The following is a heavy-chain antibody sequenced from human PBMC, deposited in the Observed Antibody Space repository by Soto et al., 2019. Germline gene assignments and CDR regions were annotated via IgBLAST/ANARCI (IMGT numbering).Heavy chain of an antibody. CDR2: IIPIFGTA. CDR3: ARVIAARRNYYYGMDV. J-gene: IGHJ6*02. Sequence: SVKVSCKASGGTFNTYTIGWVRQAPGQGLEWMGGIIPIFGTANYAQKFQGRVTITADESTSTAYMELSSLRSEDTAVYYCARVIAARRNYYYGMDVWGQGTTVTVSS. CDR1: GGTFNTYT. V-gene: IGHV1-69*13. D-gene: IGHD6-6*01.